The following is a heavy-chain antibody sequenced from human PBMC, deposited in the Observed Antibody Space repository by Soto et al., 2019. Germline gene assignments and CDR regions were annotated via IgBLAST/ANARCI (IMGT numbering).Heavy chain of an antibody. CDR2: IDPIVGST. V-gene: IGHV1-46*01. CDR3: ARLLDSWGEPHYFDS. Sequence: GASVKVSCKAPGYTFTSYHMHWVRQAPGQGLEWMGIIDPIVGSTSYAQKFQGRVTMTRDTSTSTVYMELSSLRSEDTAVYYCARLLDSWGEPHYFDSWGQGTMVTVSS. D-gene: IGHD3-16*01. J-gene: IGHJ4*02. CDR1: GYTFTSYH.